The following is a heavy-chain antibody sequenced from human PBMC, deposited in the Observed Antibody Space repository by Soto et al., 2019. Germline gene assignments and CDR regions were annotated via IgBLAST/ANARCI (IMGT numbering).Heavy chain of an antibody. Sequence: SATLSLTCTLSGGSISSSRSYWAWIRQPPGKGLEWIGSIYYSGYTYYNPSLKSRVTISVDTSKNQFSLKLSSVTAADTAVYYCARHNGPLYVGYYYDMDVWGQGTTVT. V-gene: IGHV4-39*01. D-gene: IGHD3-16*01. CDR2: IYYSGYT. CDR3: ARHNGPLYVGYYYDMDV. J-gene: IGHJ6*02. CDR1: GGSISSSRSY.